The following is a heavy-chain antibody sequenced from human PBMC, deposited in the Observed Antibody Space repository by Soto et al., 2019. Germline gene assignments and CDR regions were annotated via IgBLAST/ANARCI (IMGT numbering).Heavy chain of an antibody. D-gene: IGHD3-3*01. Sequence: PVVLLRVSCGVAGCTISRYAMSWVSQDPGKGLEWVSAISGSGGSTYYADSVKGRFTISRDNSKNTLYLQMNSLRAEDTAVYYCAKVGLRFLEWPSFMDVWGKGTTVTVS. CDR3: AKVGLRFLEWPSFMDV. V-gene: IGHV3-23*01. CDR1: GCTISRYA. J-gene: IGHJ6*03. CDR2: ISGSGGST.